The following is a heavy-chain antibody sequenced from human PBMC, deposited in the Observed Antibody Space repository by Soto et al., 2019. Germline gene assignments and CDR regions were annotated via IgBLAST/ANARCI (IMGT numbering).Heavy chain of an antibody. CDR1: GYSFAGYW. CDR3: ARQIYDSDTGPNFQYYFDS. Sequence: GESLKISCKGSGYSFAGYWITWVRQKPGKGLEWMGRMDPSDSQTYYSPSFRGHVTISVTKSITTVFLQWSSLRASDTAMYYCARQIYDSDTGPNFQYYFDSWGRGTPVTVSS. D-gene: IGHD3-22*01. J-gene: IGHJ4*02. V-gene: IGHV5-10-1*01. CDR2: MDPSDSQT.